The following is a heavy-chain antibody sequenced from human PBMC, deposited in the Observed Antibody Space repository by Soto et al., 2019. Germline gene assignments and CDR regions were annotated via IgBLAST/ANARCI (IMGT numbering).Heavy chain of an antibody. V-gene: IGHV1-69*06. CDR3: SRAIKRWEVNYYFDF. CDR1: GSTFNNFA. Sequence: QVVLLQSGAEVKEPGSSVRVSCQVSGSTFNNFAFSWVRQAPGHGPEWMGGIVVDSNTAEYSQRFQDRVTITADTSTDTLYMELGSLTFEDTAVYYCSRAIKRWEVNYYFDFWGQGTLVTVSS. CDR2: IVVDSNTA. D-gene: IGHD1-26*01. J-gene: IGHJ4*02.